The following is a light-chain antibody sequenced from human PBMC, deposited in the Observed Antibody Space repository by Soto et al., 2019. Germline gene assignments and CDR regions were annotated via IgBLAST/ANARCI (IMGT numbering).Light chain of an antibody. V-gene: IGKV4-1*01. CDR3: QQYNNWPPT. CDR2: DAS. CDR1: QSLLFSAHNKTF. Sequence: DIVMTQSPDSLAVSLGERATIYCKSSQSLLFSAHNKTFLIWYQQKPGKAPKLLIYDASDLETGVPSRFSGSGSGTEFTLTISSLQSEDFAVYYCQQYNNWPPTFGQGTRLEIK. J-gene: IGKJ5*01.